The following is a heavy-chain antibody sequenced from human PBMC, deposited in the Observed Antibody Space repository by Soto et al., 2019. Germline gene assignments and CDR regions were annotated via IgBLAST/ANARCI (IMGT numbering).Heavy chain of an antibody. J-gene: IGHJ4*02. CDR1: GGTFSSYA. CDR3: ARDAPRRGSGSYRPLDY. Sequence: QVQLVQSGAEVKKPGSSVKVSCKASGGTFSSYAISWVRQAPGQGLEWMGGIIPIFGTANYAQKFQGRVPITGDESTSTAYMEMSSLRSEDTAVYYCARDAPRRGSGSYRPLDYWGQGTLVTVSS. CDR2: IIPIFGTA. D-gene: IGHD1-26*01. V-gene: IGHV1-69*12.